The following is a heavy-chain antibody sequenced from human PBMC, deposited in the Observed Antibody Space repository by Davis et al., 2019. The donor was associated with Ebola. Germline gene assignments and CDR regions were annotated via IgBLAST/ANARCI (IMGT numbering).Heavy chain of an antibody. J-gene: IGHJ4*02. CDR2: IWYDGSNK. CDR3: ARNRGSSWYVFGY. D-gene: IGHD6-13*01. CDR1: GFTFSSYG. Sequence: PGGSLRLSCAASGFTFSSYGMHWVRQAPGKGLEWVAVIWYDGSNKYYADSVKGRFTISRDNSKNTLYLQMNSLRAEDTAVHYCARNRGSSWYVFGYWGQGTLVTVSS. V-gene: IGHV3-33*01.